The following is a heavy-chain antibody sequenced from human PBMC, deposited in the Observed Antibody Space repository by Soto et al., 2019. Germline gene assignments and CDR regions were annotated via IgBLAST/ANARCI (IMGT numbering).Heavy chain of an antibody. CDR2: IYYSGST. J-gene: IGHJ4*02. V-gene: IGHV4-39*07. CDR3: ARVPEVDTEPYFDY. Sequence: SETLSLTCTVSGGSISSSSYYWGWIRQPPGKGLEWIGCIYYSGSTYYNPSLKSRVTISVDTSKNQFSLKLSSVTAADTAVYYCARVPEVDTEPYFDYWGQGTLVTVSS. D-gene: IGHD5-18*01. CDR1: GGSISSSSYY.